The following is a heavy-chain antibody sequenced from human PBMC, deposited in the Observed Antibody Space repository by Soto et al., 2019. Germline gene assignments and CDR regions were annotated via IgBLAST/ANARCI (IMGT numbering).Heavy chain of an antibody. CDR2: ISCSGGST. V-gene: IGHV3-23*01. Sequence: EVQLLESGGGLVQPGGSLRLSCAASGFTFSSYAMNWVRQAPGKGLEWVSTISCSGGSTYYADSVKGRFTISRDNSKNTLYLKMNSLRAEDTAVYYCAKDRWLDSWGQGTLFTVSS. CDR3: AKDRWLDS. J-gene: IGHJ4*02. D-gene: IGHD6-13*01. CDR1: GFTFSSYA.